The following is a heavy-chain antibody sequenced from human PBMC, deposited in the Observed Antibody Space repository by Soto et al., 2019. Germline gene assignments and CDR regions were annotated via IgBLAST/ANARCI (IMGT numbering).Heavy chain of an antibody. D-gene: IGHD1-26*01. CDR2: ISGSGGST. J-gene: IGHJ4*02. CDR1: GFTFSSYA. V-gene: IGHV3-23*01. Sequence: AGGSLRLSCAASGFTFSSYAMSWVRQAPGKGLEWVSAISGSGGSTYYADSVKGRFTISRDNSKNTLYLQMNSLRAEDTAVYYCAKDLVGATIIDDYWGQGTLVTVSS. CDR3: AKDLVGATIIDDY.